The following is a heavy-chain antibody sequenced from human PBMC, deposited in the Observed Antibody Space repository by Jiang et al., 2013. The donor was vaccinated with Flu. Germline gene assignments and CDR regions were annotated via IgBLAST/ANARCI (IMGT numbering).Heavy chain of an antibody. D-gene: IGHD3-22*01. V-gene: IGHV3-30*02. J-gene: IGHJ3*02. CDR2: IRYDGSNK. CDR3: AKDRTSMIIVVDAFDI. Sequence: MHWVARLHGKGLEWVALIRYDGSNKYYADSVKGRFTISRDNSKNTLYVQMNSLRAEDTAVYYCAKDRTSMIIVVDAFDIWGQGTMVTVSS.